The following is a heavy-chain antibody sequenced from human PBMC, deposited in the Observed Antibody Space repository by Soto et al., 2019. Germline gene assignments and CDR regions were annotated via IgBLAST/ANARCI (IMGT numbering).Heavy chain of an antibody. J-gene: IGHJ5*02. D-gene: IGHD6-6*01. V-gene: IGHV3-11*06. CDR1: GFPFGNYY. CDR2: ISNGISYT. Sequence: QVQLVESGGALVKPGGSLRLSWAGSGFPFGNYYMTWTAQAQGRGLEWFPYISNGISYTNYADSVKGRFTISRDNAKNSLFLQMNNLRTEDTAVYFCARDPNNSSSWWLDPWGRGALVTVSS. CDR3: ARDPNNSSSWWLDP.